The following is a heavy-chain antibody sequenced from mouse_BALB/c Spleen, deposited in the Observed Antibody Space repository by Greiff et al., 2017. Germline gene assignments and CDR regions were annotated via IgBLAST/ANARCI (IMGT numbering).Heavy chain of an antibody. D-gene: IGHD2-4*01. CDR2: ISSGSSTI. V-gene: IGHV5-17*02. J-gene: IGHJ4*01. Sequence: EVQGVESGGGLVQPGGSRKLSCAASGFTFSSFGMHWVRQAPEKGLEWVAYISSGSSTIYYADTVKGRFTISRDNPKNTLFLQMTSLRSEDTAMYYCARWGDYEDYYAMDYWGQGTSVTVSS. CDR1: GFTFSSFG. CDR3: ARWGDYEDYYAMDY.